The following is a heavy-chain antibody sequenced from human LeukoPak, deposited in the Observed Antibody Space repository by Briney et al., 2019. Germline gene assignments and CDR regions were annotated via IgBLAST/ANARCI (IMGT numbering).Heavy chain of an antibody. CDR2: IIPIFGTA. V-gene: IGHV1-69*13. J-gene: IGHJ5*02. CDR3: ARGDSGSYVRFDP. Sequence: SVKVSCKTSGYTFTGYYMHWVRQAPGQGLEWMGGIIPIFGTASYAQKFQGRVTITADESTSTAYMELSSLRSEDTAVYYCARGDSGSYVRFDPWGQGTLVTVSS. D-gene: IGHD1-26*01. CDR1: GYTFTGYY.